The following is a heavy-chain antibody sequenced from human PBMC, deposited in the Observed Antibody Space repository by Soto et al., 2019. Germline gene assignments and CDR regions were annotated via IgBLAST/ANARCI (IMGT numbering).Heavy chain of an antibody. V-gene: IGHV4-4*02. Sequence: QVQLQESGPGLVKPSGTLSLTCAVSGGSISSSNWWSWVRQPPGKGLEWIGEIYHSGSTNYNPSLMSLVTTSVDKSTTQSSLKLSSVTAADTAVYYCETIPYDYVWGSHSYYGMDVWGQGTTVTVSS. CDR1: GGSISSSNW. D-gene: IGHD3-16*01. CDR3: ETIPYDYVWGSHSYYGMDV. J-gene: IGHJ6*02. CDR2: IYHSGST.